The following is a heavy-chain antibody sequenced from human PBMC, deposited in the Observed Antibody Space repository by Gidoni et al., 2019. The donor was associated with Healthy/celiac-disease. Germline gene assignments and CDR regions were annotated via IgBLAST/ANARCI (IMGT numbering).Heavy chain of an antibody. V-gene: IGHV3-33*01. CDR2: IWYDGSNK. J-gene: IGHJ5*02. CDR3: ARDLRPSPPGGGFDP. CDR1: GFTFSSYG. Sequence: QVQLVESGGGVVQPGRSLRLSCAASGFTFSSYGMHWVRQAPGKGLEWVAVIWYDGSNKYYADSVKGRFTISRDNSKNTLYLQMNSLRAEDTAVYYCARDLRPSPPGGGFDPWGQGTLVTVSS. D-gene: IGHD3-3*01.